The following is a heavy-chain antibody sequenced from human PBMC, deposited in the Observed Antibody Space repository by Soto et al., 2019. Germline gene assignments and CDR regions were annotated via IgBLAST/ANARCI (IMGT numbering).Heavy chain of an antibody. CDR2: MSNSGHLR. V-gene: IGHV3-23*01. CDR1: GFSFSTYA. Sequence: PGGSLRLSCAASGFSFSTYAMGWVRQTPGMGLEWVSVMSNSGHLRYYADSVKGRFTISRDNSENTLYLQMNSLKTEDTAVYYCTSSGYSGYDLTAYYFDYWGQGTLVTVSS. J-gene: IGHJ4*02. D-gene: IGHD5-12*01. CDR3: TSSGYSGYDLTAYYFDY.